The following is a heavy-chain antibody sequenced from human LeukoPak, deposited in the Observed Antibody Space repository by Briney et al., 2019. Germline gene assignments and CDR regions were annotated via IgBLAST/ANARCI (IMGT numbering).Heavy chain of an antibody. J-gene: IGHJ4*02. CDR3: ARQSGSSTWSSDY. V-gene: IGHV4-39*01. CDR1: GDSISSSSYY. Sequence: PSETLSLTCTVSGDSISSSSYYWGWIRQPPGKGLEWIGEINHSGSTNYNPSLKSRVTISVDTPKNQFSLNLSSVTAADTAVYYCARQSGSSTWSSDYWGQGTLVTVSS. D-gene: IGHD6-13*01. CDR2: INHSGST.